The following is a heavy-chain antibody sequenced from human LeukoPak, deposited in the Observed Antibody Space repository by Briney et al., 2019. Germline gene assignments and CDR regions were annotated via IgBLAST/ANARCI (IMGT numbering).Heavy chain of an antibody. Sequence: PGGSLRLSCAASGFTFSNYDMHWVRQATGKGLEWVSAIGTAGDTYYPGSVRGRFTMSRDNSRNTLYLQMNSLRAEDTALYYCAKVRVDAYVSPNDYWGQGTLVTVSS. CDR1: GFTFSNYD. J-gene: IGHJ4*02. V-gene: IGHV3-13*04. CDR2: IGTAGDT. D-gene: IGHD3-16*01. CDR3: AKVRVDAYVSPNDY.